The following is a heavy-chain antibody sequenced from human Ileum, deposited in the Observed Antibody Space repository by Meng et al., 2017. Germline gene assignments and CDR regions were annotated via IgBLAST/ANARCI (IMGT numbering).Heavy chain of an antibody. CDR3: AAQHTSSGGGYGWFDP. V-gene: IGHV4-39*01. J-gene: IGHJ5*02. Sequence: QLQLQGSGPGLVKPSETLSLTCIVSGDSVSSSSYFWVWMRQPPGKGLEYIGGITYTGNSFFNPSLNPSLKTRLSTSFDTSKNQSSLKVNAVIAADTAVYYCAAQHTSSGGGYGWFDPWGQGILVTVSS. D-gene: IGHD6-13*01. CDR1: GDSVSSSSYF. CDR2: ITYTGNS.